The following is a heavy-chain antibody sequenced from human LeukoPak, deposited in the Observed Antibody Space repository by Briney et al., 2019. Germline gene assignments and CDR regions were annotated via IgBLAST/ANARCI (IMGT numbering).Heavy chain of an antibody. V-gene: IGHV4-39*07. CDR2: IYYSGST. D-gene: IGHD2-21*02. CDR3: VRYLVLVTAGFDY. J-gene: IGHJ4*02. Sequence: PSGTLSLTCTVSGGSISSSSYYWGWIRQPPGKGLEWIGSIYYSGSTYYNPSLKSRVTISVDTSNNQFSLKLSSVTASDTAVYYCVRYLVLVTAGFDYWGQGTLVTVSS. CDR1: GGSISSSSYY.